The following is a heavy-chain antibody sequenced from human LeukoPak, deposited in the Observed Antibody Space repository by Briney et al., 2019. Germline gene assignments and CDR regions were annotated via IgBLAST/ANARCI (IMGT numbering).Heavy chain of an antibody. Sequence: AASVKVSCKASGYTFTGYYIHWVRQAPGQGLEWMGRINPNNGGTNYAQKIQGRVTMTRDTSISTAYMELSSLKASDTAMYYCARPPAAGTFFTVWGQGTLVTVSS. J-gene: IGHJ4*02. CDR1: GYTFTGYY. CDR2: INPNNGGT. CDR3: ARPPAAGTFFTV. D-gene: IGHD6-13*01. V-gene: IGHV1-2*02.